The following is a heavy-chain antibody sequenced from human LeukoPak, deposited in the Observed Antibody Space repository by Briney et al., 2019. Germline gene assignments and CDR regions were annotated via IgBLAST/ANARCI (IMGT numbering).Heavy chain of an antibody. CDR1: GFTFSSYS. CDR2: ISSSSSYI. D-gene: IGHD3-10*01. CDR3: ARDRPDPGVYFDY. J-gene: IGHJ4*02. V-gene: IGHV3-21*01. Sequence: GGSLRLSCAASGFTFSSYSMNWVRQAPGKGLEWVSSISSSSSYIYYADSVKGRFTISRDNAKNSLYLQMNSLRAEDTAVYYWARDRPDPGVYFDYWGQGTLVTVSS.